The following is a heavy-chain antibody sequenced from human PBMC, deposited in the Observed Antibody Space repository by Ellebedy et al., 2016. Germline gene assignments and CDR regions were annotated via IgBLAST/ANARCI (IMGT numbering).Heavy chain of an antibody. V-gene: IGHV3-23*01. CDR2: ITGDTGTT. D-gene: IGHD6-13*01. Sequence: LSLTCAASDFMFSRYWMTWIRQAAGEGLEWVSAITGDTGTTYYADSVKGRFTISRDDSRNTLYLQMNSLRVEDTALYYCVKGASSGSWVTMEYWGQGALVTVSS. CDR3: VKGASSGSWVTMEY. J-gene: IGHJ4*02. CDR1: DFMFSRYW.